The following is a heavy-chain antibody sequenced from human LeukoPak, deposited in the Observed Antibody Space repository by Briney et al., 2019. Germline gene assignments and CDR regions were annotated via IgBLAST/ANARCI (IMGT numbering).Heavy chain of an antibody. CDR3: ARAPPNGGYDY. CDR1: GYTFTSYD. CDR2: MSPNSGDT. V-gene: IGHV1-8*01. D-gene: IGHD7-27*01. J-gene: IGHJ4*02. Sequence: GASVKVSCKASGYTFTSYDFNWVRQATGQRPEWMGWMSPNSGDTGYAQKFQDRVTMTRNTSISTAYVELSSLRSDDTAVYYCARAPPNGGYDYWAPGPLVTVSS.